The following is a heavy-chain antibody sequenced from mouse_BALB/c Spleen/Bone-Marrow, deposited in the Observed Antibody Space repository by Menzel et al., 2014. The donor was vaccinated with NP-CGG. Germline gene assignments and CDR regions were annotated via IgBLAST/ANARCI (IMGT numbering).Heavy chain of an antibody. CDR1: GFNIKDYY. J-gene: IGHJ2*01. D-gene: IGHD1-1*01. CDR3: ARRYGSSFDY. Sequence: VQLQQSGAKLVRPGALVKLSCKASGFNIKDYYMHWVIQRPEQGLGWIGWIDPENGNTIYDPKFQGKASITADTSSNTAYLQLSSLTSEDTAVYYCARRYGSSFDYWGQGTTLTVSS. V-gene: IGHV14-1*02. CDR2: IDPENGNT.